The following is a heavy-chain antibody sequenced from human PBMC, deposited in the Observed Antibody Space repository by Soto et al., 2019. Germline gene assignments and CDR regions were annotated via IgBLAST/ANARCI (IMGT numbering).Heavy chain of an antibody. CDR2: IYYSGST. CDR1: GGSISSYY. Sequence: SETLSLTCTVSGGSISSYYWSWIRQPPGKGLEWIGYIYYSGSTNYNPSLKSRVTISVDTSKNQFSLKLSSVTAADTAVYYCARDLEKEGSYGFFRWDQGTLVTVSS. D-gene: IGHD5-18*01. J-gene: IGHJ4*02. CDR3: ARDLEKEGSYGFFR. V-gene: IGHV4-59*01.